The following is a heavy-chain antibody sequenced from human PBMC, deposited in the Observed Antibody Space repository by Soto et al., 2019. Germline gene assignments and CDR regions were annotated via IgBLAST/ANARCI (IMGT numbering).Heavy chain of an antibody. D-gene: IGHD3-9*01. J-gene: IGHJ4*02. CDR2: ISSSSSYI. Sequence: EVQLVESGGGLVKPGGSLRLSYAASGFPFSTYTMNWVRQAPGKGLEWVSFISSSSSYIYYADSVKGRFTISRDNAKNSLYLYMNSLRAEDTAVYYCSRGHPYFDWLGAYWGQGTLVTVSS. CDR1: GFPFSTYT. V-gene: IGHV3-21*01. CDR3: SRGHPYFDWLGAY.